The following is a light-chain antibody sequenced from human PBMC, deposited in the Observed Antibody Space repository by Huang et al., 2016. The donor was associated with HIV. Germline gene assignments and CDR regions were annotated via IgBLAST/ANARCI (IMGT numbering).Light chain of an antibody. V-gene: IGKV2-30*02. CDR3: MPHTHWPPYT. Sequence: DVVMTQSPLFLPVTPGQPASISCRSSQSLVHSDGNTYLNWFHQRPGQSPRRLLYKVSNRDSGVPDRFSGSKSGTDFTLKINRVEAEDVGLYYGMPHTHWPPYTFGQGTKVVIK. CDR1: QSLVHSDGNTY. CDR2: KVS. J-gene: IGKJ2*01.